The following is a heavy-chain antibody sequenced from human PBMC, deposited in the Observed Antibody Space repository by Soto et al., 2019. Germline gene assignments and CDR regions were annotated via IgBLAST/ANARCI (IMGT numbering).Heavy chain of an antibody. J-gene: IGHJ4*02. Sequence: EVQLVKSGGGLVQPGGSLKLSCAASGFTFSSFEMNWVRQAPGKGLEWVSYISNSGRIIYYADSVKGRFTISRDDAKNSLYLQMNSLRAEDTAVYYCAREWGTSIAAAFDYWGQGTLVTVSS. V-gene: IGHV3-48*03. CDR1: GFTFSSFE. CDR3: AREWGTSIAAAFDY. CDR2: ISNSGRII. D-gene: IGHD6-6*01.